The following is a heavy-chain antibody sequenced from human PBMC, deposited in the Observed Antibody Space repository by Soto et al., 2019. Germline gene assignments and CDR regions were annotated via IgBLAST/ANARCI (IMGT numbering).Heavy chain of an antibody. Sequence: PSETLSRTCTVSGGSISSGGYYWSWIRQHPGNGLEWSGYIYYSGSTYYNPSLKSRVTISLDTSKNQFSLKLSSVTAPDTAVYYCARDSGAAAGSFDYWGQGTLVTVSS. CDR1: GGSISSGGYY. V-gene: IGHV4-31*03. J-gene: IGHJ4*02. CDR3: ARDSGAAAGSFDY. CDR2: IYYSGST. D-gene: IGHD6-13*01.